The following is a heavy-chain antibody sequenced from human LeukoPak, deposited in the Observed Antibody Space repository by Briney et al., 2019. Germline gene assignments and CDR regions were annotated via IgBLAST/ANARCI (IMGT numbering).Heavy chain of an antibody. D-gene: IGHD3-10*01. CDR1: GFTFSSYG. CDR3: ARVYGELSHFDY. V-gene: IGHV3-30*03. J-gene: IGHJ4*02. Sequence: PGGSLRLSCAASGFTFSSYGMHWVRQAPGKGLEWVAVISYDGSNKYYADSVKGRFTISRDNSKNTLYLQMNSLRAEDTAVYYCARVYGELSHFDYWGQGTLVTVSS. CDR2: ISYDGSNK.